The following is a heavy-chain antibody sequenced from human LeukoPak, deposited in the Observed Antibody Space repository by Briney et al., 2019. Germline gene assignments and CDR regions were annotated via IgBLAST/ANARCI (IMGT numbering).Heavy chain of an antibody. CDR1: GFTFSSYS. J-gene: IGHJ4*02. CDR3: ARAQGKDIVATNYLDY. D-gene: IGHD5-12*01. V-gene: IGHV3-21*01. Sequence: GGSLRLSCAASGFTFSSYSMNWVRQAPGKGLEWVSSISSSSSYIYYADSVKGRFTISRDNAKNSLYLQMNSLRAEDTAVYYCARAQGKDIVATNYLDYWGQGTLVTVSS. CDR2: ISSSSSYI.